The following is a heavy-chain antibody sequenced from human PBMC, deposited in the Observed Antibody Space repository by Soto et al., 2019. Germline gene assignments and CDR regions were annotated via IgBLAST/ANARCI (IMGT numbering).Heavy chain of an antibody. V-gene: IGHV3-33*01. CDR2: IWYDGSNK. J-gene: IGHJ4*02. CDR1: GFTFSSYG. Sequence: QVQLVESGGGVVQPGRSLRLSCAASGFTFSSYGMHWVRQAPGKGLEWVAVIWYDGSNKYYADSVKDRFTISRDNSKNTLYLQMNSLRAEDTAVYYCARDRTSFRAVTTSHIFDYWGQGTLVTVSS. D-gene: IGHD4-17*01. CDR3: ARDRTSFRAVTTSHIFDY.